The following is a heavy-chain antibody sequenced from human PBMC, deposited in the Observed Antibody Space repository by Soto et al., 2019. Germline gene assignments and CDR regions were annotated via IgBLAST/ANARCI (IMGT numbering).Heavy chain of an antibody. CDR2: INHSGGT. CDR3: ARGQYTSCGSDCYSDIGYFQH. Sequence: SETLSLTCAVYGGSFSGYYWSWIRQPPGRGLEWIGEINHSGGTNYNPSLKSRVTISIDTSKNQFSLKLSSVTPADTALYYCARGQYTSCGSDCYSDIGYFQHWGPGTLVTVSS. V-gene: IGHV4-34*01. CDR1: GGSFSGYY. D-gene: IGHD2-21*02. J-gene: IGHJ1*01.